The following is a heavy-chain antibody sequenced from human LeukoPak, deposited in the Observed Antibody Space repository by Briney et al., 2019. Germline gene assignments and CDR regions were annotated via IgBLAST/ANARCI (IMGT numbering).Heavy chain of an antibody. J-gene: IGHJ4*02. CDR3: ARHKYGDPFDY. V-gene: IGHV4-39*01. CDR2: IYHSGST. D-gene: IGHD4-17*01. CDR1: GGSISSSSYY. Sequence: PSETLSLTCTVSGGSISSSSYYWGWIRQPPGKGLEWIGSIYHSGSTYYSPSLKSRVTISVDTSKNQFSLKLSSVTAADTAVYYCARHKYGDPFDYWGQGTLVTVSS.